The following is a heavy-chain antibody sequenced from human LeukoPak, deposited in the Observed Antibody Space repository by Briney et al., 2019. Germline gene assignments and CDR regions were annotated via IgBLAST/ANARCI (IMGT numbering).Heavy chain of an antibody. D-gene: IGHD3-10*01. V-gene: IGHV3-30*03. J-gene: IGHJ6*02. CDR3: ARQLWFGELLQSRWYYYYGMDV. CDR1: GLTFSSYG. Sequence: GGSLRLSCAASGLTFSSYGMHWVRQAPGKGLEWVAVISYDGSNKYYADSVKGRFTISRDNSKNTLYLQMNSLRAEDTAVYYCARQLWFGELLQSRWYYYYGMDVWGQGTTVTVSS. CDR2: ISYDGSNK.